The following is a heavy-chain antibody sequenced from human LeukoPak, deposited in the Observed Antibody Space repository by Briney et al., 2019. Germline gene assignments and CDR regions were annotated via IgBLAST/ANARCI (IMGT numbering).Heavy chain of an antibody. CDR1: GGSISSSSYY. J-gene: IGHJ5*02. Sequence: SETLSLTCTVSGGSISSSSYYWGWIRQPPGKGLEWIGSIYYSGSTYYNPSLKSRVTISVDTSKNQFSLKLSSVTAADTAVYYCARQGYSGYESSPNWFDPWGQGTLVTVSS. CDR2: IYYSGST. V-gene: IGHV4-39*01. CDR3: ARQGYSGYESSPNWFDP. D-gene: IGHD5-12*01.